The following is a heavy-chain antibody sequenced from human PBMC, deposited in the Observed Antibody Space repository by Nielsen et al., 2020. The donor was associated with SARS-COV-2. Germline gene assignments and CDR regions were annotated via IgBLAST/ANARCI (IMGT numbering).Heavy chain of an antibody. CDR1: GFSFSNYV. V-gene: IGHV3-33*06. D-gene: IGHD3-10*01. J-gene: IGHJ6*02. Sequence: GGSLRLSCVASGFSFSNYVMNWVRQAPGKGLEWVAAIWYDGGKKYYADSVKGRFTISRDNSKNTLFLHMNSLRAEDTAVYYCAKGNSKLSWFGELALYYYYYGLDVWGQGTTVTVSS. CDR3: AKGNSKLSWFGELALYYYYYGLDV. CDR2: IWYDGGKK.